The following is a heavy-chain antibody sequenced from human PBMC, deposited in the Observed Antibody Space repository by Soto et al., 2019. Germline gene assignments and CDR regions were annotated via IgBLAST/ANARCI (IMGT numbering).Heavy chain of an antibody. CDR2: ISYDGSDK. J-gene: IGHJ4*02. Sequence: GGSPRICCAACGFTVCSYAMHWVRQDPGKGLEWVALISYDGSDKDYADSVKGRFTISRDNSRNTLFLQMNSLRAEDTAVYYCARDYYKYYDSSGYYRSPAYWGQGTLVTVSS. D-gene: IGHD3-22*01. CDR1: GFTVCSYA. V-gene: IGHV3-30-3*01. CDR3: ARDYYKYYDSSGYYRSPAY.